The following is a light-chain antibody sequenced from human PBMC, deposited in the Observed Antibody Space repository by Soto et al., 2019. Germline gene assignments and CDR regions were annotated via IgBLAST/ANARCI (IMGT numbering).Light chain of an antibody. Sequence: DIQMTQSPSTLSASVGDTVTITCRASQTVCTWLAWNQHKPGKAPKLLIFDASTLESGVPSRFSGSGSGTEFTLTITSLQADDSATYFCQQYNSYSWTFGQGTKVDIK. CDR2: DAS. J-gene: IGKJ1*01. CDR1: QTVCTW. V-gene: IGKV1-5*01. CDR3: QQYNSYSWT.